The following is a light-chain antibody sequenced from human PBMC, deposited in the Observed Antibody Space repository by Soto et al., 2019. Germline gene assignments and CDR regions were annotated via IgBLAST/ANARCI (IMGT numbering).Light chain of an antibody. Sequence: QSGLTQPRSASGTPGRRVAISCNGRSSNIAGNAVNWFQQLPGTAPKLLIYSDNHRPSGIPDRFSGSKSGTSASLAISGLQSEDEADYYCATWSDSLKTYVFGGGTKVTVL. J-gene: IGLJ1*01. CDR2: SDN. CDR3: ATWSDSLKTYV. CDR1: SSNIAGNA. V-gene: IGLV1-44*01.